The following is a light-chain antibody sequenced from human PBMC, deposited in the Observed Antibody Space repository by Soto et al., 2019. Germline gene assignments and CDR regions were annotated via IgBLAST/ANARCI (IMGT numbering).Light chain of an antibody. CDR3: CSYAGRSTWV. Sequence: QSALTQPRSVSGSPGQSVTISCTGTSSDVGGYDYVSWYQQHPGKAPKLMIYDLNKWPSGVPDRFSGSKSGNTASLTISGLQAEDEADYYCCSYAGRSTWVFGGGTKVTVL. V-gene: IGLV2-11*01. CDR2: DLN. J-gene: IGLJ3*02. CDR1: SSDVGGYDY.